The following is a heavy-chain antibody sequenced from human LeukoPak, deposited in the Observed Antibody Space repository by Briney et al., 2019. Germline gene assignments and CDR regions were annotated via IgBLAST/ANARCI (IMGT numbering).Heavy chain of an antibody. J-gene: IGHJ4*02. D-gene: IGHD2-15*01. V-gene: IGHV4-4*07. CDR3: ARAGGYCSGGSCYLGLYFDY. CDR1: GGSISSYY. Sequence: PSETLSLTCTVSGGSISSYYWSWIRQPAGKGLEWIGRIHTSGSTNYSPSLKSRVTISVDTSKNQFSLKLSSVTAADTAVYYCARAGGYCSGGSCYLGLYFDYWGQGTLVTVSS. CDR2: IHTSGST.